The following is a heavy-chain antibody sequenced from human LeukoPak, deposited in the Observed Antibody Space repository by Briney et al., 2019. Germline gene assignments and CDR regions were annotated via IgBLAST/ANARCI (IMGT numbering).Heavy chain of an antibody. CDR1: GFTFGDYV. J-gene: IGHJ4*02. CDR2: ISGSSTTI. V-gene: IGHV3-48*02. Sequence: PGRSLRLSCTASGFTFGDYVMSWFRQAPGKGLEWVSYISGSSTTIYYADSVKGRFTISRDNAKNSLYLQMNSLRDEDTAVYYCARRGSSYFDYWGQGTLVTVSS. D-gene: IGHD3-16*01. CDR3: ARRGSSYFDY.